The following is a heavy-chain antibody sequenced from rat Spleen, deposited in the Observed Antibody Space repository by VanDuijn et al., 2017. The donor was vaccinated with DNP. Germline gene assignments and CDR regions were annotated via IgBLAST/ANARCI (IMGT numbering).Heavy chain of an antibody. Sequence: EVQLQESGPGLVKPSQSLSLTCSVTGYSLTSTYWGWIRKFPGNKMEYIGHISYNGRTHYNPSLQSRISITRDTSKNQFFLQLNSVTTEDTATYYCARVQLGYYALDAWGQGTSVTVSS. V-gene: IGHV3-1*01. CDR3: ARVQLGYYALDA. D-gene: IGHD5-1*01. J-gene: IGHJ4*01. CDR1: GYSLTSTY. CDR2: ISYNGRT.